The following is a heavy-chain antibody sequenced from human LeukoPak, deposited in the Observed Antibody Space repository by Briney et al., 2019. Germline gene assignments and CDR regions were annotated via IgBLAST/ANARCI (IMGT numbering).Heavy chain of an antibody. CDR2: FDPEDGET. CDR3: ATRKYDSTDY. CDR1: GYTLTELS. D-gene: IGHD3-3*01. Sequence: ASVKVSCKFSGYTLTELSMHWVRPAPGKGLEWMGGFDPEDGETIYAQKFQGRVTMTEDTSTDTAYMELSSLRSEDTAVYYCATRKYDSTDYWGQGTLVTVSS. J-gene: IGHJ4*02. V-gene: IGHV1-24*01.